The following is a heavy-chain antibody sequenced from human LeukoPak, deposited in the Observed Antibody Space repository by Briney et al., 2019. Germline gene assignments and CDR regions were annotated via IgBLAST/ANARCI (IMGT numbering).Heavy chain of an antibody. CDR2: IYYSGST. CDR3: AGQWELHRAFDY. J-gene: IGHJ4*02. Sequence: SETLSLTCTVSGGSISSYYWSWIRQPPGKGLEWIGYIYYSGSTNYNPSLKSRVTISVDTSKNQFSLKLSSVTAADTAVYYCAGQWELHRAFDYWGQGTLVTVSS. V-gene: IGHV4-59*01. CDR1: GGSISSYY. D-gene: IGHD1-26*01.